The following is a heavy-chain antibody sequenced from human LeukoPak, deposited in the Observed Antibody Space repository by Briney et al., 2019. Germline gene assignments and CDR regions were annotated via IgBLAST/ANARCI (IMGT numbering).Heavy chain of an antibody. CDR2: IKQDGSIK. CDR1: GFTFSNYW. Sequence: TGGSLRLSCAASGFTFSNYWMSWVRQAPEKGLEWVDNIKQDGSIKQYVDSMKGRFTISRDNAKNSLYLQMNSLRVEDTAVYYCARDRDDGGFEYWGQGTLVTVSS. J-gene: IGHJ4*02. CDR3: ARDRDDGGFEY. D-gene: IGHD4-23*01. V-gene: IGHV3-7*01.